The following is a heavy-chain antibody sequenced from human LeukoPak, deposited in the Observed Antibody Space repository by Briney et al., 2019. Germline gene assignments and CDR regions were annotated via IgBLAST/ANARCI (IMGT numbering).Heavy chain of an antibody. Sequence: GGSLRLSCAASGFTVSSNYMSWVRQAPGKGLEWVSVIYSGGSTYYADSVKGRFTISRDNSKNTLYLQMNSLRAEDTAVYYCARDLRFLEWFDYWGQGTLVTVSS. CDR3: ARDLRFLEWFDY. CDR2: IYSGGST. V-gene: IGHV3-53*01. CDR1: GFTVSSNY. D-gene: IGHD3-3*01. J-gene: IGHJ4*02.